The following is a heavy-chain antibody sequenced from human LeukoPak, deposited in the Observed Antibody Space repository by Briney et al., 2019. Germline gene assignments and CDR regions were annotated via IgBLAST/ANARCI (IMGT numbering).Heavy chain of an antibody. D-gene: IGHD3-22*01. Sequence: ASVKVSCKASGYTFTGYYMHWVRQAPGQGLEWMGWINPNSGGTNYAQKFQGRVTMTRDTSISTAYMELRSLRSDDTAVYYCASYYDSSGYPLDAFDIWGQGTMVTVSS. J-gene: IGHJ3*02. V-gene: IGHV1-2*02. CDR1: GYTFTGYY. CDR3: ASYYDSSGYPLDAFDI. CDR2: INPNSGGT.